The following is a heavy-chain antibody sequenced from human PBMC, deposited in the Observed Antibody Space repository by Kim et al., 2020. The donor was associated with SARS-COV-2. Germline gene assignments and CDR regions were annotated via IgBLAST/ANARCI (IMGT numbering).Heavy chain of an antibody. CDR3: ARDDSSGSDFFDF. V-gene: IGHV4-39*02. D-gene: IGHD4-4*01. J-gene: IGHJ4*02. Sequence: PSLKPRVTMSVDTSKNEFSLQLRSVTAADTAVYFCARDDSSGSDFFDFWGQGTLVTVSS.